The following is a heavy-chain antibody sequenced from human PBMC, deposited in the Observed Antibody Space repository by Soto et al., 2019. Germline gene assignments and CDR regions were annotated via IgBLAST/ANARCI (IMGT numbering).Heavy chain of an antibody. Sequence: SETLSLTCTVSGGSISSSSYYWGWIRQPPGKGLEWIGSIYYSGSTYYNPSLKSRVTISVDTSKNQFSLKLSSVIAADTAVYYCASNGNYYCFDPWGQGTLVTVSS. V-gene: IGHV4-39*01. D-gene: IGHD4-4*01. CDR2: IYYSGST. CDR1: GGSISSSSYY. CDR3: ASNGNYYCFDP. J-gene: IGHJ5*02.